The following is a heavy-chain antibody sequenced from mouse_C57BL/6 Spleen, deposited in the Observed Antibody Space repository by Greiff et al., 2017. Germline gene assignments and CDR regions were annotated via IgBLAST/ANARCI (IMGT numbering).Heavy chain of an antibody. J-gene: IGHJ1*03. Sequence: VQLQQPGAELVMPGASVKLSCKASGYTFTSYWMHWVKQRPGQGLEWIGEIDPSDSYTNYNQKFKGKSTLTVDKSSSTAYMQLSSLTSEDSAVYYCARSYYYGSSYGGWYFDVWGTGTTVTVSS. CDR3: ARSYYYGSSYGGWYFDV. V-gene: IGHV1-69*01. D-gene: IGHD1-1*01. CDR1: GYTFTSYW. CDR2: IDPSDSYT.